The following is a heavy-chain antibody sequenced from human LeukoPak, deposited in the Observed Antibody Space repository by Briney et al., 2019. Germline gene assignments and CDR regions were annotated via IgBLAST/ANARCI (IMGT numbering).Heavy chain of an antibody. Sequence: GGPLRLSCAASGFTFSSYSMNWVRQAPGKGLECVSSISGSSYYIYYADSMQGRFTISRDNARNTLYLQMNSLRAEDTAIYYCARNNWGIDYWGLGTLVTVSS. D-gene: IGHD1/OR15-1a*01. CDR1: GFTFSSYS. CDR2: ISGSSYYI. J-gene: IGHJ4*01. CDR3: ARNNWGIDY. V-gene: IGHV3-21*01.